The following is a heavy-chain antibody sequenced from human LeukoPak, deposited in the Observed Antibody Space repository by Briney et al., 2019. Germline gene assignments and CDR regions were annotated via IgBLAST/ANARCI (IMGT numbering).Heavy chain of an antibody. J-gene: IGHJ6*03. CDR2: ISSNSGGT. Sequence: ASVKVSCKASGYTFNGYYMHWVRQAPGQGLEWMGSISSNSGGTKYAQNFQGRVTMTRDTSISTACMELSSLRSDDTAVYYCAREGTHYYYYMDVWGKGTTVTVSS. CDR3: AREGTHYYYYMDV. D-gene: IGHD1-7*01. V-gene: IGHV1-2*02. CDR1: GYTFNGYY.